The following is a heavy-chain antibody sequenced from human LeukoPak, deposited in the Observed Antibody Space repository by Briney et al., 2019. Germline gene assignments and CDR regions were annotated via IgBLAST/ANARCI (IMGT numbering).Heavy chain of an antibody. CDR1: GYTFTGYY. V-gene: IGHV1-46*01. Sequence: ASVKVSCKASGYTFTGYYMHWVRQAPGQGLEWMGIINPSGGSTSYAQKFQGRVTMTRDTSTSTVYMELSSLRSEDTAVYYCARDLRIAVADGAFDIWGQGTMVTVSS. D-gene: IGHD6-19*01. CDR2: INPSGGST. CDR3: ARDLRIAVADGAFDI. J-gene: IGHJ3*02.